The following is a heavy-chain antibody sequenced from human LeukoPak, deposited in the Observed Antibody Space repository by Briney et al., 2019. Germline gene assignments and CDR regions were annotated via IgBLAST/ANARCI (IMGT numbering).Heavy chain of an antibody. J-gene: IGHJ6*02. V-gene: IGHV3-74*01. CDR1: GISLHGHW. Sequence: GALKLSRSTPGISLHGHWIYWVRQVSGEGLVLLSRNKSDGSDTTYADSVMGRFTISRDNAKNTMYLQMNRLRAEDTAVYYGARDLGYDSSGLYRFGLDVWGRGNTVTVSS. CDR3: ARDLGYDSSGLYRFGLDV. D-gene: IGHD3-22*01. CDR2: NKSDGSDT.